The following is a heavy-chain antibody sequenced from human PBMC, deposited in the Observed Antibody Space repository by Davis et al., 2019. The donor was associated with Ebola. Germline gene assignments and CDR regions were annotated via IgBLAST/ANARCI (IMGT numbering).Heavy chain of an antibody. V-gene: IGHV3-7*03. Sequence: GESLKISCAASGFTFDDYTMHWVRQAPGKGLEWVANIKEDGSEKYYVDSVKGRFTISRDNAENSLYLQMNNLRAADTAVYYCATVRYSSAWYGEYDAFDIWGQGTMVTVSS. CDR2: IKEDGSEK. CDR1: GFTFDDYT. J-gene: IGHJ3*02. D-gene: IGHD6-19*01. CDR3: ATVRYSSAWYGEYDAFDI.